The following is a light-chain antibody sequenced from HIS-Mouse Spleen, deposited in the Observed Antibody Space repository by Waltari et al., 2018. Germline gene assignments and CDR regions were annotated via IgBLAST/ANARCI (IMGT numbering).Light chain of an antibody. CDR2: DVS. CDR1: RSDDGGYNY. Sequence: QSALTQPRPLSGSPGQSVIITCTGTRSDDGGYNYVSWYQQHPGKSPKLMIYDVSKRPSGVPDRFSGSKSGNTASLTISGLQAEDEADYYCCSYAGSYNWVFGGGTKLTVL. CDR3: CSYAGSYNWV. V-gene: IGLV2-11*01. J-gene: IGLJ3*02.